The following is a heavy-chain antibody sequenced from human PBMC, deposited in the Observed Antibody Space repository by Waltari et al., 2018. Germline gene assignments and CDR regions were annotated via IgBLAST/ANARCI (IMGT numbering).Heavy chain of an antibody. V-gene: IGHV3-21*01. J-gene: IGHJ4*02. CDR1: GFTFSSYS. D-gene: IGHD7-27*01. Sequence: EVQLVESGGGLVKPGGSLRLSCAASGFTFSSYSMNWVRQAPGKGLEWVSSISSTGSYTHYADSVKGRFTISRDNAKNSLYLQVNSLRAEDTAVYYCARGGWGFYLDDWGQGTLVTFSS. CDR2: ISSTGSYT. CDR3: ARGGWGFYLDD.